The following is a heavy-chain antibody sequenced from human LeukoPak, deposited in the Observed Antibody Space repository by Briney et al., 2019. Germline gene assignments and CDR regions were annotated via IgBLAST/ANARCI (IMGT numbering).Heavy chain of an antibody. J-gene: IGHJ4*02. CDR2: ISYDGSNK. CDR3: ARDRFKSWKQLWATLDY. V-gene: IGHV3-30*04. D-gene: IGHD5-18*01. CDR1: GFTFSSYA. Sequence: GGSLRLSCAASGFTFSSYAMHWVRQAPGKGLEWVAVISYDGSNKHYADSVRGRFTISRDNSKNTLHLQMNSLRAEDTAVYYCARDRFKSWKQLWATLDYWGQGTLVTVSS.